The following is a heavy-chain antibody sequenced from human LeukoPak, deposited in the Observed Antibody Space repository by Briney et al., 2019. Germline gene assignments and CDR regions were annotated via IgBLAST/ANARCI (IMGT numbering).Heavy chain of an antibody. V-gene: IGHV3-23*01. J-gene: IGHJ5*02. CDR3: AKQSGRGFWSARGWFDP. D-gene: IGHD3-3*01. CDR1: GFTFSTYA. Sequence: GGSVRLSCAASGFTFSTYAMSWVRQAPGKGLEWVSAISGWGCSTYYADSVKGRFTISRDNSKNTLYLQMNSLRAEDTAVYYCAKQSGRGFWSARGWFDPWGQGTSVPGTS. CDR2: ISGWGCST.